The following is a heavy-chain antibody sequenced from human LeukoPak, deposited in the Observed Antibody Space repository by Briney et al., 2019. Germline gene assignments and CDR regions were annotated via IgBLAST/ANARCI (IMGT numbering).Heavy chain of an antibody. CDR2: IYTSGNT. CDR3: ASARSNYIDY. Sequence: PSETLSLTCTVSGGSRSSYYWSWIRQPPGKGLEWIGYIYTSGNTNYNPSLKSRVTLSVDTSKNQFSLKLSSVTAADTAVYYCASARSNYIDYWGQGTLVTVSS. J-gene: IGHJ4*02. D-gene: IGHD3-10*01. CDR1: GGSRSSYY. V-gene: IGHV4-4*09.